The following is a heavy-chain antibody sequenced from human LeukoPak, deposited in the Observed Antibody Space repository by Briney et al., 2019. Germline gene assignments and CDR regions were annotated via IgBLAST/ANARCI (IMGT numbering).Heavy chain of an antibody. CDR1: GYTFTSYA. V-gene: IGHV1-3*01. CDR2: INAGNGNT. Sequence: VASVTVSCKASGYTFTSYAMHWVRQAPGQRLEWMGWINAGNGNTKYSQKFQGRVTITRDTSASTAYMELSSLRSEDTAVYYCARDLVYYDSSGYPDYWGQGTLVTVSS. CDR3: ARDLVYYDSSGYPDY. D-gene: IGHD3-22*01. J-gene: IGHJ4*02.